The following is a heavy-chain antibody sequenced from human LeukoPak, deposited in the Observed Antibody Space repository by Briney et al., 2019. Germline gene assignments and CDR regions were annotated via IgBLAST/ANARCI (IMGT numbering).Heavy chain of an antibody. V-gene: IGHV4-4*02. Sequence: SETLSLTCAVSGGSISSSNWWSWVRQPPGKGLEWIGEIYHSGSTNYNPSLKSRVTISVDKSKNQFSLKLSSVTAADTAVYYCAADTRKYCSSTSCYVFDYWGQGTLVTVSS. D-gene: IGHD2-2*01. CDR1: GGSISSSNW. J-gene: IGHJ4*02. CDR3: AADTRKYCSSTSCYVFDY. CDR2: IYHSGST.